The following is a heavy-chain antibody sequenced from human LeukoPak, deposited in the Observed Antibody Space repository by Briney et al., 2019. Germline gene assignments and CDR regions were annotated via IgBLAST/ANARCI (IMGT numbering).Heavy chain of an antibody. Sequence: ASVKVSCKASGYTFTGYYMHWVRQAPGQGLEWMGWINPNSGGTNYAQKFQGRVTMTRDTSISTAYMELSRLRSDDTAVYYCARARPYRGYSYGYWGQGTLVTVSS. V-gene: IGHV1-2*02. CDR2: INPNSGGT. J-gene: IGHJ4*02. CDR1: GYTFTGYY. CDR3: ARARPYRGYSYGY. D-gene: IGHD5-18*01.